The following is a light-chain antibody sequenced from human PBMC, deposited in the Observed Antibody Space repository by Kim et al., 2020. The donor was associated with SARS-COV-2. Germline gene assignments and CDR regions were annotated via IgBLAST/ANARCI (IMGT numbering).Light chain of an antibody. J-gene: IGLJ2*01. CDR3: QAWDSSTVG. CDR2: RDT. CDR1: KLGDKN. Sequence: SYELTQPPSVSVSPGQTASITCFGDKLGDKNVHWYQQKPGQSPVLVIYRDTKRPSGIPERFSGSNSGNTATLTITGTQAMDEADYYCQAWDSSTVGFGGG. V-gene: IGLV3-1*01.